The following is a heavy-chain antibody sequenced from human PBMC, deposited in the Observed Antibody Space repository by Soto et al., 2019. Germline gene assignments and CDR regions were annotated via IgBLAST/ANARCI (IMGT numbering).Heavy chain of an antibody. CDR3: AGGRYDFWSGYYPWGMDV. CDR2: IYYSGST. CDR1: GGSISSYY. J-gene: IGHJ6*02. D-gene: IGHD3-3*01. V-gene: IGHV4-59*01. Sequence: LSLTCTVSGGSISSYYWSWIRQPPGKGLEWIGYIYYSGSTNYNPSLKSRVTISVDTSKNQFSLKLSSVTAADTAVYYCAGGRYDFWSGYYPWGMDVWGQGTTVTVSS.